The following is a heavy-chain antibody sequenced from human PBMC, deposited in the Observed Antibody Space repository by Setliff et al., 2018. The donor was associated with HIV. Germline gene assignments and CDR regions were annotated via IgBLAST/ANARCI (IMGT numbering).Heavy chain of an antibody. Sequence: PSETLSLTCTVSGGSISSYYWSWIRQPPGKGLEWLGRIRTKTDGGTADYAAPVKGRFTISRDDSQNTLYLQMNSLRVEDTALYYCAKDYLSSSTWYGGLGYWGLGTLVTVSS. D-gene: IGHD6-13*01. J-gene: IGHJ4*02. CDR2: IRTKTDGGTA. CDR3: AKDYLSSSTWYGGLGY. V-gene: IGHV3-15*01. CDR1: GGSISSYY.